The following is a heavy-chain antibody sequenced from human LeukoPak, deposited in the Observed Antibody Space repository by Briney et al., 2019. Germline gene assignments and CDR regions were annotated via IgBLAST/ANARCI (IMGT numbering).Heavy chain of an antibody. J-gene: IGHJ4*02. D-gene: IGHD5-18*01. CDR2: ISYDGSNK. Sequence: PGGSLRLSCAASGFTFSSYAMHWVRQAPGKGLEWVAVISYDGSNKYYADSVKGRFTISRDNSKNTLCLQMNSLRAEDTAVYYCARVGYSYGLAPLDYWGQGTLVTVSS. V-gene: IGHV3-30*04. CDR1: GFTFSSYA. CDR3: ARVGYSYGLAPLDY.